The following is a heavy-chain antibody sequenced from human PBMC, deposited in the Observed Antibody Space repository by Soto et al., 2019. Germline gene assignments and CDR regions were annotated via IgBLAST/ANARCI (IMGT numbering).Heavy chain of an antibody. D-gene: IGHD6-13*01. Sequence: QVQLQESGPGLVKPSQTLSLTCTVSGGSISSGDYYWSWIRQPPGKGLEWIGYIYYSGSTYYNPSHKSRVTISVDTSKNQFSLKLSSVTAADTAVYYCARTLAAAVKYFDLWGRGTLVTVSS. CDR2: IYYSGST. CDR1: GGSISSGDYY. J-gene: IGHJ2*01. V-gene: IGHV4-30-4*01. CDR3: ARTLAAAVKYFDL.